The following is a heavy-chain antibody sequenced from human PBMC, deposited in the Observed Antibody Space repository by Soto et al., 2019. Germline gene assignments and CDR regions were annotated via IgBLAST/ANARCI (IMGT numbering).Heavy chain of an antibody. V-gene: IGHV5-51*01. CDR2: IYPGDSDT. CDR3: ARTSAAGKYYYGMDV. Sequence: PVESLQIPCKGAGGSFVDYWSGWVRQMPGKGLEWMGVIYPGDSDTRYSPSFQGHVTISADKSISTASLQWSSLKASDTAMYYCARTSAAGKYYYGMDVWGQGTTVTVSS. D-gene: IGHD6-13*01. CDR1: GGSFVDYW. J-gene: IGHJ6*02.